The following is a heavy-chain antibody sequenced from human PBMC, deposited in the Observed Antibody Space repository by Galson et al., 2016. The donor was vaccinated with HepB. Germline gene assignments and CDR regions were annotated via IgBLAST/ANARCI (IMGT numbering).Heavy chain of an antibody. V-gene: IGHV3-23*01. Sequence: LRLSCAASGFSLSRFAMSWVRQAPGKGLEWVASFSNIQKTYYGAPVEGRFTITRDDSTSTLILQMNNLRPEDTAVYYCAKDHPSPGWPSFESWGQGTLVIVSS. CDR2: FSNIQKT. J-gene: IGHJ4*02. CDR3: AKDHPSPGWPSFES. CDR1: GFSLSRFA. D-gene: IGHD6-19*01.